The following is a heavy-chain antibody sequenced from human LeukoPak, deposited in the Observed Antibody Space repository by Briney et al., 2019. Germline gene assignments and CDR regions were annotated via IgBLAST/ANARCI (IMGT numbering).Heavy chain of an antibody. J-gene: IGHJ4*02. CDR2: IYHSGST. V-gene: IGHV4-39*07. CDR1: GGSISSSSYY. D-gene: IGHD1-26*01. Sequence: SETLSLTCTVSGGSISSSSYYWGWIHQPPGMGLEWIGSIYHSGSTYYNPSLKSRVTISVDTSRNQFSLKLSSVTAADTAVYYCARIRSRKWGFDYWGQGTLVTVSS. CDR3: ARIRSRKWGFDY.